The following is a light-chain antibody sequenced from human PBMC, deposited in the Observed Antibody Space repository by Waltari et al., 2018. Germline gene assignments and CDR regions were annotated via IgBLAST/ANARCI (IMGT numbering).Light chain of an antibody. V-gene: IGLV1-36*01. Sequence: QSVLTQPPSVSEAPRQKVTSNCSGSRTTIGNNAGNWYQHSPGTPPKLLIYYDALLPSTGSARFYASKSRTSASLSISGLQSEDEADYYCAAWDDTLSSVSFGGGTRLTV. CDR1: RTTIGNNA. CDR3: AAWDDTLSSVS. CDR2: YDA. J-gene: IGLJ2*01.